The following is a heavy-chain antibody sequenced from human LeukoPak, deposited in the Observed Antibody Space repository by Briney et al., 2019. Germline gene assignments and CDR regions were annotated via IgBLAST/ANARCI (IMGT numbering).Heavy chain of an antibody. Sequence: GGSLRLSCAASEFTFSSYWMSWVRQAPGKGLEWVANIKQDGSEKYYVDSVKGRFTISRDNAKNSLYLQMNSLRAEDTAVYYCARDWAYDILTGPNWFDPWGQGTQVTVSS. CDR3: ARDWAYDILTGPNWFDP. CDR2: IKQDGSEK. V-gene: IGHV3-7*01. D-gene: IGHD3-9*01. CDR1: EFTFSSYW. J-gene: IGHJ5*02.